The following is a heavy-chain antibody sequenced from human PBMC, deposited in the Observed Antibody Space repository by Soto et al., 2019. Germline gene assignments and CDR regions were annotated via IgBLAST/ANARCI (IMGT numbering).Heavy chain of an antibody. Sequence: GGSLRLSCAASGFTFSSYAMSWVRQAPGKGLEWVSAISGSGGSTYYADSVKGRFTISRDNSKNTLYLQMNSLRAEDTAVYYCAKTRGLVVAASHYMDVWGKGTTVTVSS. CDR1: GFTFSSYA. CDR2: ISGSGGST. J-gene: IGHJ6*03. D-gene: IGHD2-15*01. CDR3: AKTRGLVVAASHYMDV. V-gene: IGHV3-23*01.